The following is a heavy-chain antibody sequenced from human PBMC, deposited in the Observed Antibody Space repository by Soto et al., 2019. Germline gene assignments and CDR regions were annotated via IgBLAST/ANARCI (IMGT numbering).Heavy chain of an antibody. Sequence: QVQLVESGGGVVQPGRSLRLSCAASGFTFSSYGMHWVRQAPGTGLEWEAVISYDGSNKYYADSVKGRLTISRDNSKQTLYLQMNSLRGEDTAVYYCAKDNGSGCDWLRVGDASDIWGQGTMVTVAS. J-gene: IGHJ3*02. V-gene: IGHV3-30*18. CDR1: GFTFSSYG. D-gene: IGHD5-12*01. CDR3: AKDNGSGCDWLRVGDASDI. CDR2: ISYDGSNK.